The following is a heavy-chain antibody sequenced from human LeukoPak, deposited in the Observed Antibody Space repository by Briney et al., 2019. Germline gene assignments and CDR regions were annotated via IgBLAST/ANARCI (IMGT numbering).Heavy chain of an antibody. CDR2: IYYSGNT. Sequence: PSETLSLTCTVSGGSISSSSYYWGWIRQPPGKGLEWIGSIYYSGNTYYNPSLKSRVTISIDTSKNRFSLKLSSVTAADTAVYYCARHANIVVVSAAKAFDYWGQGTLVTVSS. CDR3: ARHANIVVVSAAKAFDY. D-gene: IGHD2-2*01. J-gene: IGHJ4*02. V-gene: IGHV4-39*01. CDR1: GGSISSSSYY.